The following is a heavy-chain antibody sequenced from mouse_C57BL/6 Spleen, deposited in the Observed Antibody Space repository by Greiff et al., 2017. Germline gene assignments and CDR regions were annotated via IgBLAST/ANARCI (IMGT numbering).Heavy chain of an antibody. Sequence: VQLQQPGPELVKPGASVKISCKASGYSFTDYNMNWVKQSNGKSLEWIGLINPNYGTTSHNQKFKGKATLTVDQSSSTAYMQLNRLTSEDSAVYYCARYYGSRGDWYFDVWGTGTTVTVSS. V-gene: IGHV1-39*01. CDR2: INPNYGTT. CDR1: GYSFTDYN. J-gene: IGHJ1*03. CDR3: ARYYGSRGDWYFDV. D-gene: IGHD1-1*01.